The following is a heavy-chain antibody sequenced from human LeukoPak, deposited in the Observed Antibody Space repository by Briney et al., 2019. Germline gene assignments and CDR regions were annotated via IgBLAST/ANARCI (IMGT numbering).Heavy chain of an antibody. J-gene: IGHJ3*02. V-gene: IGHV1-69*01. CDR1: GGTFSSYA. Sequence: GASVKVSCKASGGTFSSYAISWVRQAPGQGLEWMGGIIPIFGTANYAQKFQGRVTITADESTSTAYMELGSLRSEDTAVYYCAREQFSAAPQDAFDIWGQGPMVTVSS. CDR3: AREQFSAAPQDAFDI. D-gene: IGHD2-15*01. CDR2: IIPIFGTA.